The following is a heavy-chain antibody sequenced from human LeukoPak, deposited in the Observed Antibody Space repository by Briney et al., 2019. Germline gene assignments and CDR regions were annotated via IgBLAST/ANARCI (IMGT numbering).Heavy chain of an antibody. D-gene: IGHD3-16*01. J-gene: IGHJ4*02. CDR2: IYYSGGT. V-gene: IGHV4-59*01. Sequence: SETLSLTCTVSGGSISSYYWSWIRQPPGKGLEWIGYIYYSGGTKYNPSLKSRVTISVDTSKNQFSLKVTSMTAADTAVYYCARERGGYYFDYWGQGTLVTVSS. CDR1: GGSISSYY. CDR3: ARERGGYYFDY.